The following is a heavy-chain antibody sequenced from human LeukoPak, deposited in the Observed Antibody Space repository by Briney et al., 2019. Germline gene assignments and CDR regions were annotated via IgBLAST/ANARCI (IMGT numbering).Heavy chain of an antibody. J-gene: IGHJ4*02. CDR2: IYYSGST. Sequence: PSETLSLTCTVSGGSISSSSYYWGWIRQPPGKGLEWIGSIYYSGSTYYNPSLKSRVTISVDTSKKQLSLKLSSVTAADSAVYYCARDGYGDYGRGGFDYWGQGTLVTVSS. CDR3: ARDGYGDYGRGGFDY. CDR1: GGSISSSSYY. V-gene: IGHV4-39*02. D-gene: IGHD4-17*01.